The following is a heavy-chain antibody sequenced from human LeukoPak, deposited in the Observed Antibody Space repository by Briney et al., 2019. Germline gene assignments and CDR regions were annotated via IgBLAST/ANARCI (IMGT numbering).Heavy chain of an antibody. CDR1: GGSIISYY. CDR3: ATIGQAFRGAFDI. V-gene: IGHV4-59*01. D-gene: IGHD3-16*01. CDR2: IFYSGST. Sequence: SETLSLTCTVSGGSIISYYWNWIRQPPGKGLEWIGYIFYSGSTNYNPSLKSRVTISVDTSKNQFSLKLSSVTAADTAVYYCATIGQAFRGAFDIWGQGTMVTVSS. J-gene: IGHJ3*02.